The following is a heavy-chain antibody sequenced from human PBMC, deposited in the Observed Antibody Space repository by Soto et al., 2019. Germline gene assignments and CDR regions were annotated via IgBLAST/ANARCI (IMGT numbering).Heavy chain of an antibody. J-gene: IGHJ4*02. V-gene: IGHV3-23*01. CDR1: GFTFSSYA. CDR2: ISGSGGST. D-gene: IGHD6-13*01. Sequence: GGSLRLSCAASGFTFSSYAMSWVRQAPGKGLEWVSAISGSGGSTYYADSVKGRFTIPRDNSKNTLYLQMNSLRAEDTAVYYCASSSWPMNYCLDYWGQGTLIAVSS. CDR3: ASSSWPMNYCLDY.